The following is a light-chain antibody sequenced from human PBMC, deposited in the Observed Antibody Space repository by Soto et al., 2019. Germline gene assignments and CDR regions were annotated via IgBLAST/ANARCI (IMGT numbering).Light chain of an antibody. Sequence: QSALTQPASVSGSPGRSITISCTGTSSDVGAYNYVSWYQQHPGKAPKLMIYEVSNRPSGVSNRFSGSKSGNTASLTISGLQAEDEGDYYCSSYTSGSTLLFGGGTKVTVL. V-gene: IGLV2-14*01. CDR2: EVS. CDR3: SSYTSGSTLL. J-gene: IGLJ3*02. CDR1: SSDVGAYNY.